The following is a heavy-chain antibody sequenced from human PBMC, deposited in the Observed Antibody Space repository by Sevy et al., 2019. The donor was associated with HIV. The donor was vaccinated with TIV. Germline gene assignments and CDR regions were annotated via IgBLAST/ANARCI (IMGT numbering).Heavy chain of an antibody. CDR3: ARDLEFYDYGDYGPAFMPDY. V-gene: IGHV3-33*01. CDR2: IWFDGSNT. J-gene: IGHJ4*02. D-gene: IGHD4-17*01. CDR1: GFTFSTYG. Sequence: GGSLRLSCAASGFTFSTYGMHWVRQAPGKGLEWVAVIWFDGSNTYNADSAKSRFTISIDIAKNTLHLQMNSLRAEDTAVYYCARDLEFYDYGDYGPAFMPDYWGQGTLVTVSS.